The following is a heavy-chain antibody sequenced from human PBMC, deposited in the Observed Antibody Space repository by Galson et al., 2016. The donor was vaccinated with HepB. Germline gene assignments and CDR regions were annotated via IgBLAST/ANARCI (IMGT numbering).Heavy chain of an antibody. V-gene: IGHV3-15*01. D-gene: IGHD1-7*01. J-gene: IGHJ3*01. CDR2: IKSKTDGGTT. Sequence: SLRLSCAASGFTFSNAWMSWVRQAPGKGLEWVGGIKSKTDGGTTDYAAPVKGRFTISRDDSKNTLYLQMNSLKTDDTAVYFCARRGTAGGLDLWGQGTMIAVSS. CDR3: ARRGTAGGLDL. CDR1: GFTFSNAW.